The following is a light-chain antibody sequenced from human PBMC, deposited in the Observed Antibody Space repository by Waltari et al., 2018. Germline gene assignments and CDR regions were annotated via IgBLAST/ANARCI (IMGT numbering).Light chain of an antibody. CDR2: GTS. J-gene: IGKJ1*01. CDR3: QHYVILPVT. Sequence: EILLTQSPGTLSLSPGERATLSCRASQSVGRSLAWYQQKPGQPPRLLIYGTSNRATGIPDRFSGGGSGTDFSLTISRLEPEDVAVYYCQHYVILPVTFGQGTKVEIK. CDR1: QSVGRS. V-gene: IGKV3-20*01.